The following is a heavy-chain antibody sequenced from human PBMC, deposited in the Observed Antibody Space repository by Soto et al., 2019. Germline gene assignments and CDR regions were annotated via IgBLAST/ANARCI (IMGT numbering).Heavy chain of an antibody. D-gene: IGHD2-15*01. Sequence: WLSMRLSCGAAEFTSSSNYMSCVSQAPGKGLEWVSVIYSGGSTYYADSVKGRFTISRHNSKNTLYLQMNSLRAEDTAVYYCARGPGYCSGGSCYGGFDPWGQGTLVTVPS. J-gene: IGHJ5*02. CDR3: ARGPGYCSGGSCYGGFDP. CDR2: IYSGGST. V-gene: IGHV3-53*04. CDR1: EFTSSSNY.